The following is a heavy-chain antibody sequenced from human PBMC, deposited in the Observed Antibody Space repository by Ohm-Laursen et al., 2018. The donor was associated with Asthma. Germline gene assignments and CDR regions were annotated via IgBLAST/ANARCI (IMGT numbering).Heavy chain of an antibody. CDR2: IYIGNT. V-gene: IGHV1-18*04. CDR1: GYSVTSYA. D-gene: IGHD2-21*01. CDR3: VRDVVDRFDY. Sequence: ASVKVSCKASGYSVTSYAFSWVRQAPGQRPEWMGWIYIGNTNYAPNFRDGITMTTDTSTNTAYMELRSLTSDDTAVYYCVRDVVDRFDYWGQGSLVSVSS. J-gene: IGHJ4*02.